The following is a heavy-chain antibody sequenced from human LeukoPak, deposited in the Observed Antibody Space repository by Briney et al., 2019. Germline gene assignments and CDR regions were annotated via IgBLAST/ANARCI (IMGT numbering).Heavy chain of an antibody. CDR2: ISAYNGNT. Sequence: ASVKVSCKASGYTFTSYGISWVRQAPGQGLEWMGWISAYNGNTNYAQKLQGRVTMTTDTSTSTAYMELRSLRSDDTAVYYCARVLRYFDWLLGSHPFDCWGQGTLVTVSS. CDR3: ARVLRYFDWLLGSHPFDC. V-gene: IGHV1-18*04. J-gene: IGHJ4*02. D-gene: IGHD3-9*01. CDR1: GYTFTSYG.